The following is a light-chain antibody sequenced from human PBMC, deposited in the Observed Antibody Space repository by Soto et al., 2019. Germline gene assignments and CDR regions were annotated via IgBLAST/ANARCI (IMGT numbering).Light chain of an antibody. CDR1: PSISTW. CDR2: KAS. Sequence: DIQMTQSPSPLSASVGDRVTITCRASPSISTWLAWYQQKPGKDPKLLIYKASSLEAGLPSRFSGSGSGAAFNITISSLPPDDFATYYCQQYNTYPLTFGGGTTVEIK. J-gene: IGKJ4*01. CDR3: QQYNTYPLT. V-gene: IGKV1-5*03.